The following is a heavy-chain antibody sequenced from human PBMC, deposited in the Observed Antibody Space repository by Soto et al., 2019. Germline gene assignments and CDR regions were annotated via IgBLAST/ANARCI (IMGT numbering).Heavy chain of an antibody. J-gene: IGHJ4*02. CDR2: IYYTGST. CDR1: GGSISSDDYY. CDR3: ARERAITAAGSRQVEY. V-gene: IGHV4-30-4*01. Sequence: QVQLQESGPGLVKPSQTLSLTCTVSGGSISSDDYYWSWIRQPPGKGLEWIGYIYYTGSTYYSPSLTSRLTILIDTSKNQFSLKLSSVTAADTAVYYCARERAITAAGSRQVEYWGQGTLVTVSS. D-gene: IGHD6-13*01.